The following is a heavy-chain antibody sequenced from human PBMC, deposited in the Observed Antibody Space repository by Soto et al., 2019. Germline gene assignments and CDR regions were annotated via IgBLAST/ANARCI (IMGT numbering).Heavy chain of an antibody. CDR3: ARDRSSSWYHYYYYGMDD. J-gene: IGHJ6*02. Sequence: VGSLRLSCAASGFTFSSYWMHWVRQAPGKGLVWVSRINSDGSSTSYADSVKGRFTISRDNAKNTLYLQMNSLRAEDTAVYYCARDRSSSWYHYYYYGMDDWGQGTTVTVSS. V-gene: IGHV3-74*01. D-gene: IGHD6-13*01. CDR2: INSDGSST. CDR1: GFTFSSYW.